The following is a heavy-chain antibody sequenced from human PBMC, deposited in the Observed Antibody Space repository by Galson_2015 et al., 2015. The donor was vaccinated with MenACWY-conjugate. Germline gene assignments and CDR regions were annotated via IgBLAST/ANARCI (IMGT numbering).Heavy chain of an antibody. Sequence: SLRLSCAASGFTVSNNDMSWVRQAPGRGLEWISIIYSGGSTYYADSVKGRFTISRDNSKNTLYLQMNSLRAEDTAVYYCARVVVVAGTHDYFDYWGQGTLVTVSS. CDR3: ARVVVVAGTHDYFDY. D-gene: IGHD6-19*01. J-gene: IGHJ4*02. CDR2: IYSGGST. CDR1: GFTVSNND. V-gene: IGHV3-66*01.